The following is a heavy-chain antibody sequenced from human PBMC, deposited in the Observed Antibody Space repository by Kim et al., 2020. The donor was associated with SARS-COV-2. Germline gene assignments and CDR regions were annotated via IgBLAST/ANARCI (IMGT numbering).Heavy chain of an antibody. D-gene: IGHD3-22*01. CDR3: AREVVVSPDAFDI. CDR1: GLTFRSYE. CDR2: ISGSGSSK. V-gene: IGHV3-48*03. Sequence: PGGSLRLSCAASGLTFRSYEMNWVRQAPGKGLEWVSYISGSGSSKYYADSVKGRFTISRDNAKDSLYLQMNGLRAEDTAVYYCAREVVVSPDAFDIWGQGTMVTVSS. J-gene: IGHJ3*02.